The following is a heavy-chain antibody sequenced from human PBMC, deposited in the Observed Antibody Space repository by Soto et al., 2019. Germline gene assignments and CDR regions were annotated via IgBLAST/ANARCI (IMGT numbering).Heavy chain of an antibody. CDR1: GFPFSSYG. V-gene: IGHV3-33*01. Sequence: QVQLVESGGGVVQPGRSLRLSCAASGFPFSSYGMHWVRQAPGKRLEWVAVIWYDGSNKYYAGSVKGRFTISRDNSKNTLYLQMNSLRAEDTAVYYCAREPYSGTYYYYFDYWGQGTLVTVSS. CDR2: IWYDGSNK. D-gene: IGHD1-26*01. CDR3: AREPYSGTYYYYFDY. J-gene: IGHJ4*02.